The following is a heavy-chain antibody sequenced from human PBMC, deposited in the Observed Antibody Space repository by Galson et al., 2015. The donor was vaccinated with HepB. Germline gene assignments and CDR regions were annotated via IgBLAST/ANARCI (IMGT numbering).Heavy chain of an antibody. CDR3: ARGARGIVVIPGASGMDV. Sequence: QSGAEVKKPGESLKISCKGSGYSFTNHWIGWVRQMPGKGLEWVGIIYPDDSDTRYSPSFQGHVSITADKSITTAYLQWSTLKASDTAIYYCARGARGIVVIPGASGMDVWGQGTPVTVSS. V-gene: IGHV5-51*01. CDR1: GYSFTNHW. J-gene: IGHJ6*02. CDR2: IYPDDSDT. D-gene: IGHD2-2*01.